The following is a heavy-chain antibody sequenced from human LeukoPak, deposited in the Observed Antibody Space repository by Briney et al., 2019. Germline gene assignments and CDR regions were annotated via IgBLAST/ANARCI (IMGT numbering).Heavy chain of an antibody. V-gene: IGHV3-23*01. J-gene: IGHJ4*02. CDR1: GFTFSSYA. CDR2: VTGSGGST. Sequence: GGSLRLSCAASGFTFSSYAMIWVRQAPGKGLEWVSTVTGSGGSTYYADSVKGRFTISRDNSKNTLYLQMSSLRADDTAVCSCAKDRSGGSGSYSCFDYWGQGTLVTVSS. CDR3: AKDRSGGSGSYSCFDY. D-gene: IGHD3-10*01.